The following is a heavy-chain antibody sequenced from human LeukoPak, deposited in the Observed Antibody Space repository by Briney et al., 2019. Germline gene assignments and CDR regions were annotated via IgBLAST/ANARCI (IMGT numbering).Heavy chain of an antibody. D-gene: IGHD6-13*01. V-gene: IGHV3-30*04. J-gene: IGHJ4*02. Sequence: GGSLRLSCAASGFTLSSFTMHWVRHNPGKGLEWVAVISYDERQKWYADSVKGRFTISRDISKNTLYLEMDSLRGEDTAVYYCARAYDSSWHNFDYWGQGSLVTVSS. CDR3: ARAYDSSWHNFDY. CDR1: GFTLSSFT. CDR2: ISYDERQK.